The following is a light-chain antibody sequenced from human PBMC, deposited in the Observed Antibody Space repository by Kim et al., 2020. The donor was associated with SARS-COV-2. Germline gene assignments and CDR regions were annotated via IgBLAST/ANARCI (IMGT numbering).Light chain of an antibody. Sequence: QSVLTQPPSVSGTPWQRVTISCSGSSSNIGNNYVYWYQQFPETAPQLLIYSNDQRPSGVPDRFSGSKSGTSASLVISGLRSEDEADYYCTTWDDSLSGHVVFGGGTQLTVL. CDR2: SND. CDR1: SSNIGNNY. J-gene: IGLJ2*01. CDR3: TTWDDSLSGHVV. V-gene: IGLV1-47*02.